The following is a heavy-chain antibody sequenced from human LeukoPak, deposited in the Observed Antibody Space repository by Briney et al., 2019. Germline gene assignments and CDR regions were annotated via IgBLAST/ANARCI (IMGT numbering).Heavy chain of an antibody. D-gene: IGHD3-22*01. Sequence: ASVKVSCKASGYTFTGYDINWVRQATGQGLEWMGWMNPNSGNTGYAQKFQGRVTITRNTSISTAYMELTSLRSEDTAVYYCAAVDYYDSRGSPLDYWGQGTLVTVSS. CDR3: AAVDYYDSRGSPLDY. CDR2: MNPNSGNT. J-gene: IGHJ4*02. CDR1: GYTFTGYD. V-gene: IGHV1-8*03.